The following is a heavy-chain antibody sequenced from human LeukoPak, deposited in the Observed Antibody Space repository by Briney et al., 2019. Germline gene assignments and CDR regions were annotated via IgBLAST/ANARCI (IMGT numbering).Heavy chain of an antibody. V-gene: IGHV1-2*02. D-gene: IGHD6-6*01. CDR3: ARDPLARRNWFDP. Sequence: AASVKVSCKASGYTFTGYYIHWVRQAPGQGLEWMGWINPNCGGTNYAQKFQGRVTMTRDTSISTAYMELSRLRSDDTAVYYCARDPLARRNWFDPWGQGTLVTVSS. J-gene: IGHJ5*02. CDR2: INPNCGGT. CDR1: GYTFTGYY.